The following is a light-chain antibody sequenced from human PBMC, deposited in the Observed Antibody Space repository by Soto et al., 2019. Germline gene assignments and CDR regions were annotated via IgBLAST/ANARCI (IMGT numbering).Light chain of an antibody. CDR2: GNS. V-gene: IGLV1-40*01. J-gene: IGLJ3*02. Sequence: QSALTQPPSVSGAPGQRVTISCTGSSSNIGAGYDVHWYQQLPGTAPKLLIYGNSNRPSGVPDRFSGSKSGTSASLAITGLQAEDEADYYCGTWDRRLRANVFGGGTKVTVL. CDR1: SSNIGAGYD. CDR3: GTWDRRLRANV.